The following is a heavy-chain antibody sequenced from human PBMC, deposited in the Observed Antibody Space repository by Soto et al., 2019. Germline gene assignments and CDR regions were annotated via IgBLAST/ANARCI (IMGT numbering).Heavy chain of an antibody. CDR3: ARDRQYYHFWGGYENEGPYGMDV. Sequence: QVQLQQWGAGLLKPSETLSLTCAVYGGSFSGYYWTWIRQAPGKGLEWIGEIKPSGGTNYTSSIKGRVTISVDTYKNQFSLILYSVAAADTAVYYGARDRQYYHFWGGYENEGPYGMDVWGQGTTVTVSS. V-gene: IGHV4-34*02. J-gene: IGHJ6*02. CDR1: GGSFSGYY. CDR2: IKPSGGT. D-gene: IGHD3-3*02.